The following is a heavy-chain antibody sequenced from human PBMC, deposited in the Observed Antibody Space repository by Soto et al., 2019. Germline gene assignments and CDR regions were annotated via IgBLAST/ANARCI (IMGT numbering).Heavy chain of an antibody. CDR1: GGSISSGDYY. V-gene: IGHV4-30-4*01. CDR2: IYYSGST. D-gene: IGHD2-21*02. J-gene: IGHJ1*01. Sequence: SETLSLTCTVSGGSISSGDYYWCWIRQPPGKGLEWIGYIYYSGSTYYNPSLKSRVTISVDTSKNQFSLKLSSVTAADTAVYYCADVVVTAIGYFQHWGQGTLVTVSS. CDR3: ADVVVTAIGYFQH.